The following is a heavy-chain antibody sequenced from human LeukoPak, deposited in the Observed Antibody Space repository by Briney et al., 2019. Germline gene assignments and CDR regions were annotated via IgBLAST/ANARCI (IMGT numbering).Heavy chain of an antibody. CDR3: ARGVTLYYYFDL. CDR2: MHYTGAT. D-gene: IGHD4-23*01. Sequence: PSEPLSLTCSVYGGSLSGYYWSWFRQPPGKGLEWIGEMHYTGATNYSPSLKSRVTISAGTSKNQFSLKVNSVTAADTAVCYCARGVTLYYYFDLWGRGTLVTVSS. J-gene: IGHJ2*01. V-gene: IGHV4-34*01. CDR1: GGSLSGYY.